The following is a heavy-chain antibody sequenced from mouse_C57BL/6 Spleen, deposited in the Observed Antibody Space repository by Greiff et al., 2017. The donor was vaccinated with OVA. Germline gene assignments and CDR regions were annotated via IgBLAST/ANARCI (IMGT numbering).Heavy chain of an antibody. J-gene: IGHJ4*01. CDR3: ARGYYYYDSSPYYAMDY. CDR2: INPNYGTT. CDR1: GYSFTDYY. D-gene: IGHD1-1*01. Sequence: VQLQQSGPELVKPGASVKISCKASGYSFTDYYMNWVKQSTGKSLEWIGVINPNYGTTSYNQKFKGKATLTVDQSSSTAYMQLNSLTSEASAVYYCARGYYYYDSSPYYAMDYWGQGTSVTVSS. V-gene: IGHV1-39*01.